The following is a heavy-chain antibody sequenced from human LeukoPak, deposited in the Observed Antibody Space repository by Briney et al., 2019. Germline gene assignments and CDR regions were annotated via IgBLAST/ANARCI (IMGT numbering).Heavy chain of an antibody. D-gene: IGHD6-13*01. J-gene: IGHJ4*02. CDR3: ARVSGYSGTWYVDY. V-gene: IGHV3-33*01. Sequence: GRSLRLSCVASGFTFKSYGMHWVRQAPGKGLEWVAIIWYDGSNKYYADFVKGRFTTSRDNSKNTLYLEMNSLRADDTAVYYCARVSGYSGTWYVDYWGQGTLVTVSS. CDR1: GFTFKSYG. CDR2: IWYDGSNK.